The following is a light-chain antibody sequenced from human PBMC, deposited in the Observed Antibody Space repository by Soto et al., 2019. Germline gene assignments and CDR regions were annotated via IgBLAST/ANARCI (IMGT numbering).Light chain of an antibody. Sequence: QSALTQPPSASGSPGQSVTISCTGTSSDVGGYNYVSWYQQYPGKAPKLMIYEVSKWPSGVPDRFSGSKSGNTASLTVSGLQADDEADYYCSSYAGRNNVVFGGGTKLTVL. J-gene: IGLJ2*01. V-gene: IGLV2-8*01. CDR2: EVS. CDR1: SSDVGGYNY. CDR3: SSYAGRNNVV.